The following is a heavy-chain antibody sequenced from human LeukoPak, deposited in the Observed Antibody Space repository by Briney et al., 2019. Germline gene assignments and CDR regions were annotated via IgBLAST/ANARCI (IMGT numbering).Heavy chain of an antibody. D-gene: IGHD7-27*01. V-gene: IGHV4-59*01. Sequence: SETLSLTCTVSDASMTSYYWTWIRQPPGKGLEWVGYMYFGERTNYNPSLKSRATISIDTPKKQFSLNLKSVTAADTAVYYCARIPGDRPDDWGQGTLVTVS. CDR2: MYFGERT. J-gene: IGHJ4*02. CDR1: DASMTSYY. CDR3: ARIPGDRPDD.